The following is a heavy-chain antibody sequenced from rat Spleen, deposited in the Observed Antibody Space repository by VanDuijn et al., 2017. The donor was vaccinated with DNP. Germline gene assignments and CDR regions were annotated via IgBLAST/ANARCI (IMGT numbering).Heavy chain of an antibody. Sequence: EVQLVESGGGLVQPGRSLKLSCAASGFTFSDYNMAWVRQAPKKGLEWVATIIYDGSKTYYRDSVKGRFTLSRDNAKSTLYLQMDSLRSEETATYYCARLLAGRAYYFDYWGQGVMVTVSS. CDR1: GFTFSDYN. CDR3: ARLLAGRAYYFDY. CDR2: IIYDGSKT. J-gene: IGHJ2*01. V-gene: IGHV5-7*01. D-gene: IGHD5-1*01.